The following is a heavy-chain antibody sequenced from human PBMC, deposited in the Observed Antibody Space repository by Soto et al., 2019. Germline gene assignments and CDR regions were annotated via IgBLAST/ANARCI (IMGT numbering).Heavy chain of an antibody. CDR2: IYHSGST. V-gene: IGHV4-4*02. D-gene: IGHD3-22*01. CDR1: GGSISSSNW. Sequence: PSETLSLTCAVSGGSISSSNWWSWVRQPPGKGLEWIGEIYHSGSTNYNPSLKSRVTVSVDKSKNQFSLKLSSVTAADTAVYYCASIKYYYDSSGGNWGQGTLVTVSS. CDR3: ASIKYYYDSSGGN. J-gene: IGHJ4*02.